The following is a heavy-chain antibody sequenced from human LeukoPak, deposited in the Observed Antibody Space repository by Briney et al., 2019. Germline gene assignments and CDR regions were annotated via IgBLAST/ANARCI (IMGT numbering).Heavy chain of an antibody. CDR3: ARGVYIAAAQYGY. V-gene: IGHV4-59*01. J-gene: IGHJ4*02. Sequence: SETLSLTRTVSGGSISSYYWSWIRQPPGKGLKWIGYIYYSGTTNYNPSLKSRVTISVDTSKNQFSLKLSSVTAADTAVYYCARGVYIAAAQYGYWGQGTLVTVSS. CDR1: GGSISSYY. D-gene: IGHD6-13*01. CDR2: IYYSGTT.